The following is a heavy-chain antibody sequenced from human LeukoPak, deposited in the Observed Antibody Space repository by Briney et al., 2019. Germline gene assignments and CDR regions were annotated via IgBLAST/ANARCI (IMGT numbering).Heavy chain of an antibody. CDR3: ANRNNYYDSSGYQGFDY. D-gene: IGHD3-22*01. J-gene: IGHJ4*02. CDR2: IRYDGSNK. Sequence: GGSLRLSCAASGFTFSSYGMHWVRQAPGKGLEWVAFIRYDGSNKYYADSVKGRFTISRDNSKNTLYLQMNSLRAEDTAVYYCANRNNYYDSSGYQGFDYWGQGTLVSVSS. CDR1: GFTFSSYG. V-gene: IGHV3-30*02.